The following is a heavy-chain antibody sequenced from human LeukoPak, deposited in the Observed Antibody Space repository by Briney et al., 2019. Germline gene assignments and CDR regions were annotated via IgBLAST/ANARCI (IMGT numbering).Heavy chain of an antibody. CDR2: ISGSGGST. D-gene: IGHD5-18*01. V-gene: IGHV3-23*01. Sequence: PGGSLRLSGAASGFTFSSYAMSWVRQAPGKGLEWVSAISGSGGSTYYADSVKGRFTISRDNSKNTLYLQMNSLRAEDTAVYYCAKASHTAMVYYYFDYWGQGTLVTVSS. CDR3: AKASHTAMVYYYFDY. CDR1: GFTFSSYA. J-gene: IGHJ4*02.